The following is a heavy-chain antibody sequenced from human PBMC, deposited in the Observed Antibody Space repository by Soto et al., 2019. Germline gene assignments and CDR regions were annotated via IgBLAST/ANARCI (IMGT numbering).Heavy chain of an antibody. CDR1: GFTVSSNY. V-gene: IGHV3-66*01. CDR3: ARGAVPSGRFGHSLGFDP. J-gene: IGHJ5*02. Sequence: EVQLVESGGGLVQPGGSLRLSCAASGFTVSSNYMSWVRQAPGKGLEWVSVIYSGGSTYYADSVKGRFTISRDNSKNTLYLQRNSLRAEDTAVYYCARGAVPSGRFGHSLGFDPWGQGTLVTVSS. CDR2: IYSGGST. D-gene: IGHD3-10*01.